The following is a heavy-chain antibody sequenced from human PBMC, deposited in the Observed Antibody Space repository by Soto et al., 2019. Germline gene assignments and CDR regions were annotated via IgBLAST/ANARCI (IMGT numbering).Heavy chain of an antibody. D-gene: IGHD6-13*01. CDR2: IIPIVGTA. V-gene: IGHV1-69*06. CDR1: GGTFSSYA. Sequence: SGKVSCKASGGTFSSYAISWGRQAPARGLEWMGGIIPIVGTANYAQKFQGRVTITADKSRSTAYMELSSWRSEDTAVYYCARVTGSPLVCGMDVWS. J-gene: IGHJ6*02. CDR3: ARVTGSPLVCGMDV.